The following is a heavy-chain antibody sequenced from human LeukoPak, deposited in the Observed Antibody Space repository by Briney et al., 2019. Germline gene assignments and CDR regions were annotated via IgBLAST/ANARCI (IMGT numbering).Heavy chain of an antibody. D-gene: IGHD6-19*01. CDR3: ARDLGSYSSGWYMGFDY. J-gene: IGHJ4*02. CDR2: ISSLSGTI. CDR1: GFTFSSYS. Sequence: GGSLRLSCAASGFTFSSYSMNWVRQAPGEGLEWVSYISSLSGTIYYADSVKGRFTVSRDNAKNSLYLQMNSLRAEDTAIYYCARDLGSYSSGWYMGFDYWGQGTLVTVSS. V-gene: IGHV3-48*01.